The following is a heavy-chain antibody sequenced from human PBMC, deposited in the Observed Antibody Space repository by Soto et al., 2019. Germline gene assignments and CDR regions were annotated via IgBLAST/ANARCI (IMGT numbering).Heavy chain of an antibody. D-gene: IGHD2-21*02. CDR2: ISAYNGNT. CDR3: ARQSYCGGDCYYNWFDP. V-gene: IGHV1-18*01. J-gene: IGHJ5*02. Sequence: ASVKVSCKASGYTFTSYGISWVRQAPGQGLEWMGWISAYNGNTNYAQKLQGRVTMTTDTSTSTAYMELSSLRSEDTAVYYCARQSYCGGDCYYNWFDPWGQGTLVTVSS. CDR1: GYTFTSYG.